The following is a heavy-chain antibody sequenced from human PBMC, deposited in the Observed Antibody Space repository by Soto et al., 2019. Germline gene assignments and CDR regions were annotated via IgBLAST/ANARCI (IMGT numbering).Heavy chain of an antibody. CDR1: GYTLTELS. D-gene: IGHD3-10*01. V-gene: IGHV1-24*01. Sequence: ASVKVSCKVSGYTLTELSMHWVRQAPGKGLEWMGGFDPEDGETIYAQKFQGRVTMTEDTSTDTAYMELSSLRSEDTAVYYCATVRYYYGSGSYPNWFDPWGQGTLVTVSS. CDR2: FDPEDGET. J-gene: IGHJ5*02. CDR3: ATVRYYYGSGSYPNWFDP.